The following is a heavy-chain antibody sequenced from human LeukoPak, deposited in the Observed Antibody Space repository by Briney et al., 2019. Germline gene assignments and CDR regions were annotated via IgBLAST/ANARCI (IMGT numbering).Heavy chain of an antibody. V-gene: IGHV1-69*01. Sequence: GSSVKVSCKASGGTFSSYAISWVRQAPGQGLEWMGGIIPIFGTANYAQKFQGRVTITADESTSTAYMELSSLRSEDMAVYYCARDLAKYYDSSGYYSFDYWGQGTLVTVSS. CDR3: ARDLAKYYDSSGYYSFDY. CDR2: IIPIFGTA. J-gene: IGHJ4*02. CDR1: GGTFSSYA. D-gene: IGHD3-22*01.